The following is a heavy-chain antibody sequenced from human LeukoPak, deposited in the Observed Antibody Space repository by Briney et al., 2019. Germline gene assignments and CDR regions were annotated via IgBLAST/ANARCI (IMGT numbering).Heavy chain of an antibody. CDR2: INHSGRT. J-gene: IGHJ6*02. CDR1: GGSFSGYY. CDR3: ARRDDVLTGYYSYYYYGLDV. Sequence: SETLSLTCAVYGGSFSGYYWSWILQPPGKGLGWIGVINHSGRTNYNPSLKSRVTISTDTSKNQFSLNLRSVTAADTAVYYCARRDDVLTGYYSYYYYGLDVWGQGTTVTVSS. V-gene: IGHV4-34*01. D-gene: IGHD3-9*01.